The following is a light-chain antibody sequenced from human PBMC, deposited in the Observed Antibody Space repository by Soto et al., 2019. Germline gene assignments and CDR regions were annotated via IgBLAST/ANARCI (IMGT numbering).Light chain of an antibody. V-gene: IGKV3-15*01. Sequence: DIVMTQSPATLSVSPGERANLSCRASQSVSSNLAWYQQKPGQAPRLLIYGASTRATGIPARFSGSGSGTEFTLTISSLQSEDFAVYYCQQYNNWPPWTFGQGTKV. J-gene: IGKJ1*01. CDR3: QQYNNWPPWT. CDR2: GAS. CDR1: QSVSSN.